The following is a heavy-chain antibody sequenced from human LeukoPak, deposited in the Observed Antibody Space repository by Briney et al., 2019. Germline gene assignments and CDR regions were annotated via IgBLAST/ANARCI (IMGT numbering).Heavy chain of an antibody. Sequence: ASVKVSCKASGYTFASYGISWVRQAPGQGLEWMGWISAYNGNTNYAQKLQGGATMTTDTSISTAYMELSSLRSEDTAIYYCVRTPPNWGFDYWGQGTLVTVSS. J-gene: IGHJ4*02. D-gene: IGHD7-27*01. CDR1: GYTFASYG. V-gene: IGHV1-18*01. CDR3: VRTPPNWGFDY. CDR2: ISAYNGNT.